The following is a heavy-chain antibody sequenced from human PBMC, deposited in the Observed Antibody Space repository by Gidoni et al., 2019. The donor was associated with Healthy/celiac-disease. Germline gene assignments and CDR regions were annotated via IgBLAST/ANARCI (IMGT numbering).Heavy chain of an antibody. CDR2: ISSSGSTI. Sequence: EVQLVESGGGLVQPGGSLSLPCAAFGFTFRSSELNWVRQAPGKGLEWVSYISSSGSTIYYADYVKGRFTISRDNAKNSLYLKMNSLRAEDTAVYYCARGGAYYDILTGYYGIDPWGQGTLVTVSS. J-gene: IGHJ5*02. CDR1: GFTFRSSE. D-gene: IGHD3-9*01. CDR3: ARGGAYYDILTGYYGIDP. V-gene: IGHV3-48*03.